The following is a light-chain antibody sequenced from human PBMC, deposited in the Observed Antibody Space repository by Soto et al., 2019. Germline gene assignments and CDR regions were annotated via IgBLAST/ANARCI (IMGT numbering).Light chain of an antibody. Sequence: VVTQSPGPLSFSPGERATLSCMASQSVDSTYLALYQQKPDQSPRLLIYATSTRAAGIPDRFSGSGSGTDFTLTISRLEPDDVAVYYCQQYDTSPPKYTFGQGTKV. CDR1: QSVDSTY. V-gene: IGKV3-20*01. CDR2: ATS. J-gene: IGKJ2*01. CDR3: QQYDTSPPKYT.